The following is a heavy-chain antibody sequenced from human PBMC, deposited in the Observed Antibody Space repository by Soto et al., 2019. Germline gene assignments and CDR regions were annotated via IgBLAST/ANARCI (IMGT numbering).Heavy chain of an antibody. V-gene: IGHV3-33*01. CDR3: ASEYCSGGRCYYYGMDV. D-gene: IGHD2-15*01. J-gene: IGHJ6*02. CDR1: GFTFSSYG. CDR2: IWYDGSNK. Sequence: QVRLVESGGGVVQPGRSLRLSCAASGFTFSSYGMHWVRQAPGKGLEWVAVIWYDGSNKYYADSVKGRFTISRDNSKNTLYLQMNSLRAEDTAVYYCASEYCSGGRCYYYGMDVWGQGTTVTVSS.